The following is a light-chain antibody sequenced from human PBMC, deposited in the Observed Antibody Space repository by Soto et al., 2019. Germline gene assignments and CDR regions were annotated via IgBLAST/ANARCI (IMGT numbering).Light chain of an antibody. Sequence: QSALTQPPSASGSPGQSVTISCTGTSSDIGAYNYVSWYQQYPGKAPKLIIYDVTERPSGVPDRFSGSKSGNTASLTVSGLRADDEAVYYCSSYTSSSTYVFGTGTKLTVL. CDR3: SSYTSSSTYV. V-gene: IGLV2-8*01. CDR2: DVT. J-gene: IGLJ1*01. CDR1: SSDIGAYNY.